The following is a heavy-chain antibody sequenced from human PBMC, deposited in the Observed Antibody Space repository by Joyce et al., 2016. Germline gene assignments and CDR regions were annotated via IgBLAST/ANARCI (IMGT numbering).Heavy chain of an antibody. CDR2: ISYDGSNQ. J-gene: IGHJ4*02. Sequence: QVQLVESGGGVVQPGRSLRLSCAASGFTFSSYGMHWVRQAPAKGLEWVAVISYDGSNQYYADSVKCRFTISRDNSKNTLYLQLNSLRPEDTAVYYCAKDLRALLYDSSGYPDSWGQGTLVAVSS. CDR3: AKDLRALLYDSSGYPDS. CDR1: GFTFSSYG. D-gene: IGHD3-22*01. V-gene: IGHV3-30*18.